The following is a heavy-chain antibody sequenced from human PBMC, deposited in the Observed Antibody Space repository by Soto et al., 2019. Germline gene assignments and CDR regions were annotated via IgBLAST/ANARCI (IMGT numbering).Heavy chain of an antibody. J-gene: IGHJ6*02. CDR2: INPSGGST. Sequence: ASVKLSCKASGHTLTSDYMHWLRQAPGQGLEWMGIINPSGGSTSYAQKFEGRVTMTRDTSTSTVYMELSSLRSEDTAVYYCARDSSVVVITGHILDYYYYGMDVWGQGTTVTVSS. CDR3: ARDSSVVVITGHILDYYYYGMDV. V-gene: IGHV1-46*01. CDR1: GHTLTSDY. D-gene: IGHD3-22*01.